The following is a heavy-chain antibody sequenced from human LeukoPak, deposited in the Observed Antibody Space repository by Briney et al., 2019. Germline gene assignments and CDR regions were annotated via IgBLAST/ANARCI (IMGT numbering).Heavy chain of an antibody. CDR2: ISYDGSNK. CDR3: ARAHVGWGLAFDI. V-gene: IGHV3-30*03. CDR1: GFTFSSYG. D-gene: IGHD3-16*01. Sequence: GGSLRLSCAAPGFTFSSYGMHWVRQAPGKGLEWVAVISYDGSNKYYADSVKGRFTITRENAKNSFYLQMNSLRAGDTSIYYCARAHVGWGLAFDIWGQGTVVIVSS. J-gene: IGHJ3*02.